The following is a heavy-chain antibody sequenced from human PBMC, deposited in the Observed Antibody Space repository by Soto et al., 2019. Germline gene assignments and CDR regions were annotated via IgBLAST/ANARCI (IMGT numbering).Heavy chain of an antibody. CDR3: AREGINNYNEYYFDS. CDR1: GFPFCSSF. CDR2: ISGSGNYT. V-gene: IGHV3-21*01. D-gene: IGHD4-4*01. J-gene: IGHJ4*02. Sequence: GGALGPSCAASGFPFCSSFLKLVRPCPGKGLEWVSSISGSGNYTHYADFLRGRFTISRDNAKTSLYLQMNSLRAEDTAVYYCAREGINNYNEYYFDSWGQGTVVTVSS.